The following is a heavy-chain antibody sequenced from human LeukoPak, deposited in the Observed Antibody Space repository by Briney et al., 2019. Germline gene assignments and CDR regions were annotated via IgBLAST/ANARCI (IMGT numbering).Heavy chain of an antibody. CDR2: IYYSGST. CDR1: GGSISSYY. V-gene: IGHV4-59*01. J-gene: IGHJ4*02. Sequence: SETLSLTXTVSGGSISSYYWSWIRQPPGKGLEWIGYIYYSGSTNYNPSLKSRVTISVDTSKNQFSLKLSSVTAADTAVYYCARVGTYGGDDYWGQGTLVTVSS. CDR3: ARVGTYGGDDY. D-gene: IGHD4-23*01.